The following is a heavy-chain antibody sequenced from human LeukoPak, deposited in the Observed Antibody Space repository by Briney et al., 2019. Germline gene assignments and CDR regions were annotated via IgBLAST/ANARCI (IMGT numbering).Heavy chain of an antibody. V-gene: IGHV3-30*04. D-gene: IGHD3-9*01. CDR1: GFTFSSYA. CDR3: ARVHFDWLLYDALDI. J-gene: IGHJ3*02. Sequence: PGRSLRLSCAASGFTFSSYAMHWVRQAPGKGLEWVAVISYDGSNKYYADSVKGRFTISRDNSKNTLYLQMNSLRAEDTAVYYCARVHFDWLLYDALDIWGQGTMVTVSS. CDR2: ISYDGSNK.